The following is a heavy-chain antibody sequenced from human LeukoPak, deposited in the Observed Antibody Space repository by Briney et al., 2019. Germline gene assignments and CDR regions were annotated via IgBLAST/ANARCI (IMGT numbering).Heavy chain of an antibody. CDR1: GYTFTGYY. J-gene: IGHJ4*02. CDR3: ARIVVIAAAGCDY. Sequence: EASVKVSCKASGYTFTGYYMHWVRQAPGQGLEWMGWINPNSGGTNYAQKFQGRVTMTRDTSISTAYMELSRLRSDDTAVYYCARIVVIAAAGCDYWGQGTLVTVSS. CDR2: INPNSGGT. D-gene: IGHD6-13*01. V-gene: IGHV1-2*02.